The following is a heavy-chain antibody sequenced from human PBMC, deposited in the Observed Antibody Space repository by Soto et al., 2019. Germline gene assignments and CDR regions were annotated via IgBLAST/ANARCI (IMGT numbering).Heavy chain of an antibody. V-gene: IGHV3-21*01. J-gene: IGHJ4*02. CDR3: ARGDGTGLHSSGWSPRF. D-gene: IGHD6-13*01. Sequence: EVQLVESGGGLVKPGGSLTLSCAASGFTFSISTMNWVRQAPGKRLEWVSSISSGTTYFYYADSVKGRFSISRDNAKQSLYLQMNSLRVEDTAVYYCARGDGTGLHSSGWSPRFWGQGTLVTVSS. CDR2: ISSGTTYF. CDR1: GFTFSIST.